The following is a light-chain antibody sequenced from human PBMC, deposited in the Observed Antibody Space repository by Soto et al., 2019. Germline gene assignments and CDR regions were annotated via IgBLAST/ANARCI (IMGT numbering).Light chain of an antibody. CDR2: DVS. CDR3: SSYTSSSTLV. J-gene: IGLJ1*01. CDR1: SSVVGGYNY. Sequence: QSALTQPASVSGSPGQSITISCTGNSSVVGGYNYVSWYQQHPGKAPKLMIYDVSNRPSGVSNRFSGSKSGNTASLTISGLQAEDEADYYCSSYTSSSTLVFGTGTKVTVL. V-gene: IGLV2-14*01.